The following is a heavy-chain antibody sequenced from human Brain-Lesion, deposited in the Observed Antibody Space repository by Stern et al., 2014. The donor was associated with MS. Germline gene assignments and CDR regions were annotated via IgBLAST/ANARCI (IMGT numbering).Heavy chain of an antibody. Sequence: VQLVKSGPGLVKPSPTLSLSCTVSGGSISSGGYYCSWIRQPAGKGLEWIGRLFNSGSPSYNPSLTSRVTLSISTAQIPFSLRRNPMTAADTAVYYCARGRVVPGFQYYATDVWGQGTTVIVSS. CDR2: LFNSGSP. CDR3: ARGRVVPGFQYYATDV. J-gene: IGHJ6*02. V-gene: IGHV4-61*02. D-gene: IGHD2-2*01. CDR1: GGSISSGGYY.